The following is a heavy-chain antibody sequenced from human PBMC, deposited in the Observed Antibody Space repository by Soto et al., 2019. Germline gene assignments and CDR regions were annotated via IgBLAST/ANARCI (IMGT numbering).Heavy chain of an antibody. J-gene: IGHJ6*03. CDR2: INPNSGGT. V-gene: IGHV1-2*04. Sequence: QVQLVQSGAEVKKPGASVKVSCKASGYTFTGYYMHWVRQAPGQGLEWMGWINPNSGGTNYAQKFQGWVTMTRDTAISTAYMELSRLRSDDTAVYYCARGGTTRYDFWSGGHSNYYMDVWGKGTTVTVSS. CDR1: GYTFTGYY. D-gene: IGHD3-3*01. CDR3: ARGGTTRYDFWSGGHSNYYMDV.